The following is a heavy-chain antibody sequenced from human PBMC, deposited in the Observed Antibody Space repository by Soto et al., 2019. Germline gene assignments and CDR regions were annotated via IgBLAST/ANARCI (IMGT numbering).Heavy chain of an antibody. CDR2: IYHGDSDT. CDR3: AKLASGGKPIDY. CDR1: GYSFSNYW. V-gene: IGHV5-51*01. Sequence: GESLKISCKGSGYSFSNYWIGWVRQMPGKGLEWMGIIYHGDSDTRYSPSFQGQVTISADKSINTAYLQWSSMKASDTAMYYCAKLASGGKPIDYWGQGTLVTVSS. D-gene: IGHD2-15*01. J-gene: IGHJ4*02.